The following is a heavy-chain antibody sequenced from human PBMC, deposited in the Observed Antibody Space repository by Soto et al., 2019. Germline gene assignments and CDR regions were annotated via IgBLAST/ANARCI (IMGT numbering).Heavy chain of an antibody. D-gene: IGHD3-3*01. CDR3: ARLNYDFWSGSHYYYYGMDV. CDR2: IYYSGST. CDR1: GGSISSSSYY. V-gene: IGHV4-39*01. J-gene: IGHJ6*02. Sequence: SETLSLTCTVSGGSISSSSYYWGWIRQPPGKGLEWIGSIYYSGSTYYNPSLKSRVTISVDTSKNQFSLKLSSVTAADTAVYYCARLNYDFWSGSHYYYYGMDVWGQGTTVTVSS.